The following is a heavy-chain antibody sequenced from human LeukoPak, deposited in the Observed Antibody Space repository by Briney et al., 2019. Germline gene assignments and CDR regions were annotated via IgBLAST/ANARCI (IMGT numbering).Heavy chain of an antibody. J-gene: IGHJ4*02. Sequence: PGGSLRLSCAASGFTFSSYEMNWVRQAPGKGLEWVSYISSNGGPIYYADSVKGRFTISRDNAKNSLYLQMNSLRAEDTAVYYCARLGTSADYWGQGTLVIVSS. CDR3: ARLGTSADY. D-gene: IGHD1-7*01. V-gene: IGHV3-48*03. CDR1: GFTFSSYE. CDR2: ISSNGGPI.